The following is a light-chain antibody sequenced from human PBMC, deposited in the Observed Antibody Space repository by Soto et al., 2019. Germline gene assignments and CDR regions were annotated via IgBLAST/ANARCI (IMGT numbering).Light chain of an antibody. CDR1: SSDVGGYSY. J-gene: IGLJ2*01. CDR2: DVS. V-gene: IGLV2-14*01. CDR3: RSYASSSTLV. Sequence: QSALTLPASVSGSPRQSITISCTGTSSDVGGYSYVSWYQRHPGKAPKLMIYDVSNRPSGVSNRFSGSKSGNTASLTISGLQAGGEADYYCRSYASSSTLVFGGGTKRTVL.